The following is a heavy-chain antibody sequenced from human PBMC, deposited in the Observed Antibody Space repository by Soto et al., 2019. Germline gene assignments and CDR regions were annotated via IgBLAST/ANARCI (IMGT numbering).Heavy chain of an antibody. CDR1: GFTFDDYN. CDR2: ISRDGTNT. CDR3: VKETYYYDVSSYYPLGS. D-gene: IGHD3-22*01. V-gene: IGHV3-43*01. Sequence: LRLSCAASGFTFDDYNMHWVRQAPGKGLEWVSLISRDGTNTNYAESVKGRFTISRDNSKNSLYLQMNSLRTEDTALYYCVKETYYYDVSSYYPLGSWGQGTLVTVSS. J-gene: IGHJ5*02.